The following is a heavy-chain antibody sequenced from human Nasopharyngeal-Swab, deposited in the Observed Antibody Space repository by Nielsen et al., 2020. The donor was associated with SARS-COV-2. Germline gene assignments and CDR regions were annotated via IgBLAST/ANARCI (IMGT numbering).Heavy chain of an antibody. CDR2: IYHSGST. Sequence: WIRQPPGKGLEWIGEIYHSGSTNYNPPLKSRVTISVDKSKNQFSLKLSSVTAADTAVYYCSGDFWSGYPDAFGIWGQGTMVTVSS. V-gene: IGHV4-4*02. J-gene: IGHJ3*02. D-gene: IGHD3-3*01. CDR3: SGDFWSGYPDAFGI.